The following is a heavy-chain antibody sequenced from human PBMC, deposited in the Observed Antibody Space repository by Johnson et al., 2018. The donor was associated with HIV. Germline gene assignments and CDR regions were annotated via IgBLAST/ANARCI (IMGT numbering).Heavy chain of an antibody. CDR1: GFTFSSFW. CDR2: ISYDGKNK. Sequence: VQLVESGGGLVQPGGSLRLSCAASGFTFSSFWMTWVRRAPGKGLEWVAVISYDGKNKYFGDSVKGLFTISRDNSKNTLYLHMNSLRVEDTAVYYCARAPGGSPRAAFDIWGQGTMVTVSS. D-gene: IGHD2-15*01. CDR3: ARAPGGSPRAAFDI. V-gene: IGHV3-30*03. J-gene: IGHJ3*02.